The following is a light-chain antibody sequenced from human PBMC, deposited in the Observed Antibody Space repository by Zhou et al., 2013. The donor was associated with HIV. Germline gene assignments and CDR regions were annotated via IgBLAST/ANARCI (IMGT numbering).Light chain of an antibody. J-gene: IGKJ2*01. Sequence: EIVLTQSPGTLSLSAGERATLSCRASQSVSSNSLAWYQQKPGQAPRLLISGASTRATGIPVRFSGSGSGTEFTLTISSMQSEDFAVYYCQQYNNWPPMYTFGQGTRLEI. V-gene: IGKV3-15*01. CDR2: GAS. CDR1: QSVSSN. CDR3: QQYNNWPPMYT.